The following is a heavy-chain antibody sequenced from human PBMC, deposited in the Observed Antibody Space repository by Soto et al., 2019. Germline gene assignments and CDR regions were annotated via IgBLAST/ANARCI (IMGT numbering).Heavy chain of an antibody. J-gene: IGHJ5*02. V-gene: IGHV4-61*01. CDR3: ARVATVTTFDWFDP. D-gene: IGHD4-17*01. CDR1: GGSVSSGSYY. Sequence: QVQLQESGPGLVKPSETLSLTCTVSGGSVSSGSYYWSWIRQPPGKGLEWIGYIYYSGSTNYNPSLKRRVTISVDTSKNQFSLKLSSVTAADTAVYYCARVATVTTFDWFDPWGQGTLVTVSS. CDR2: IYYSGST.